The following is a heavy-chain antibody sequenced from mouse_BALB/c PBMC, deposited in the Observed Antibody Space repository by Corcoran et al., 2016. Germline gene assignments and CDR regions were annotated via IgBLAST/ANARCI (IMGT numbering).Heavy chain of an antibody. V-gene: IGHV14-3*02. CDR2: IDPANGNT. CDR3: ARYDSSGYVIY. J-gene: IGHJ2*01. CDR1: GFNIKDTY. Sequence: EVQLQQSGAELVKPGASVKLSCTASGFNIKDTYMHWVKQRPEQGLEWIGRIDPANGNTKYDPKFQGKATITADTSSNTAYLQLSSLTSEDTAVYYCARYDSSGYVIYWGQGTTLTVSS. D-gene: IGHD3-2*01.